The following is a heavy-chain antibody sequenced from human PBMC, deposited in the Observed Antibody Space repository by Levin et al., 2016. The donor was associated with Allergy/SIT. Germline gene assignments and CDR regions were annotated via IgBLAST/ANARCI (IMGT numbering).Heavy chain of an antibody. V-gene: IGHV3-7*01. CDR1: GFTLSSYW. CDR3: AKILRYCSDGVCPGRVFDY. CDR2: LDHAGSGK. Sequence: GGSLRLSCAASGFTLSSYWMTWVRQAPGRGLEWVANLDHAGSGKYYVDSVKGRFTISRDSAKNSLYLQMNSLRAEDTAVYYCAKILRYCSDGVCPGRVFDYWGQGTLVTVSS. J-gene: IGHJ4*02. D-gene: IGHD2-15*01.